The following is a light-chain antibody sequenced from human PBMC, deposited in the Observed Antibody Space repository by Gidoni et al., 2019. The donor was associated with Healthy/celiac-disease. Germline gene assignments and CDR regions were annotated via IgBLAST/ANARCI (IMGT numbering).Light chain of an antibody. CDR2: AAS. CDR3: QQSYSSS. V-gene: IGKV1-39*01. Sequence: SSLSASVGDRVTITCRASQSISSYLNWYQQKPGKAPKLLIYAASSLQSGVPSRFSGSGSGTDFTLTISSLQPEDFATYYCQQSYSSSFGQGTRLEIK. CDR1: QSISSY. J-gene: IGKJ5*01.